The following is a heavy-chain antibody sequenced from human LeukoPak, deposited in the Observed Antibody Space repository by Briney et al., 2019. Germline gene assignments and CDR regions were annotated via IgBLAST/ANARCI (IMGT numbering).Heavy chain of an antibody. V-gene: IGHV3-53*01. CDR1: GFIFTSYS. D-gene: IGHD4-23*01. CDR2: IYSSGST. Sequence: PGGSLRLSCAASGFIFTSYSMNWVRQAPGKGLEWVSLIYSSGSTYYADSVKGRFTISRDNSKNTLYLQVNSLRAEDTAVYYCARRGDGGRSFDYWGQGTLVTVSS. J-gene: IGHJ4*02. CDR3: ARRGDGGRSFDY.